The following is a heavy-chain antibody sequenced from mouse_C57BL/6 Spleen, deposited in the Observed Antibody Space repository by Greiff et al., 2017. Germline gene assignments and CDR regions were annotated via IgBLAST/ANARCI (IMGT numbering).Heavy chain of an antibody. Sequence: QVQLKQPGAELVRPGSSVKLSCKASGYTFTSYWMHWVKQRPIQGLEWIGNIDPSDSETHYNQKFKDKATLTVDKSSSTAYMQLSSLTSEDSAVYYCARHSTSHLDYWGQGTTLTVSS. CDR3: ARHSTSHLDY. V-gene: IGHV1-52*01. D-gene: IGHD3-1*01. CDR1: GYTFTSYW. J-gene: IGHJ2*01. CDR2: IDPSDSET.